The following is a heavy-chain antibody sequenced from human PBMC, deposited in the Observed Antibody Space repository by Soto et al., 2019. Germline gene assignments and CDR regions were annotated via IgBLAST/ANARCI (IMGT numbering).Heavy chain of an antibody. V-gene: IGHV1-2*02. CDR1: GYIFTGYH. Sequence: DSGKVSCNASGYIFTGYHMHWVRQAPGQGLEWMGWINPNSGGTKSAEKFQGRVTMTRDTSISTAYMELSRLTSDDTAVYYCASAAVTGTAGLDFWGQGTQVTVSS. CDR3: ASAAVTGTAGLDF. J-gene: IGHJ4*02. CDR2: INPNSGGT. D-gene: IGHD6-19*01.